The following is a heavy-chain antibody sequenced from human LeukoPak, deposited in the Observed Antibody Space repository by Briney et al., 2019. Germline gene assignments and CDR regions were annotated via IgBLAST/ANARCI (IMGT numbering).Heavy chain of an antibody. V-gene: IGHV3-74*01. CDR2: INSDGSST. J-gene: IGHJ5*02. CDR1: GFTFSSYW. Sequence: GSLRLSCAASGFTFSSYWMHWVRQAPGKGLVWVSRINSDGSSTSYADSVKGRFTISRDNAKNTLYLQMNSLRAEDTAVYYCARDPTPYYDFFHVGWFDPWGQGTLVTVSS. CDR3: ARDPTPYYDFFHVGWFDP. D-gene: IGHD3-3*01.